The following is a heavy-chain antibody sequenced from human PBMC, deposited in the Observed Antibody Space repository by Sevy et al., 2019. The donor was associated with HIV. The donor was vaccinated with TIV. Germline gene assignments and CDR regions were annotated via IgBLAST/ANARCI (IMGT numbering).Heavy chain of an antibody. CDR1: GYTFTTYR. CDR2: ISHHNGDT. Sequence: ASVKVSCKISGYTFTTYRITWVRHAPGQGLEWMGWISHHNGDTDYAQKLQDRITMITDTSTTTVYMELTSLRSHDTAVYYCARAYSNGGRCYSLAYWGQGTLVTVSS. J-gene: IGHJ4*02. V-gene: IGHV1-18*01. CDR3: ARAYSNGGRCYSLAY. D-gene: IGHD2-15*01.